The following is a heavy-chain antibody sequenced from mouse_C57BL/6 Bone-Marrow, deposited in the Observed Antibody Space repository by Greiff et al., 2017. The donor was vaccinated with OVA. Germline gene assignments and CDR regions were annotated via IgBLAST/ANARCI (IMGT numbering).Heavy chain of an antibody. CDR2: ISNGGGST. D-gene: IGHD1-1*02. CDR1: GFTFSDYY. CDR3: ARQGYYDSYAMDY. V-gene: IGHV5-12*01. Sequence: EVKVVESGGGLVQPGGSLKLSCAASGFTFSDYYMYWVRQTPEKRLEWVAYISNGGGSTYYPDTVKGRFTISRDNAKNTLYLQMSRLKSEDTAMYYCARQGYYDSYAMDYWGQGTSVTVSS. J-gene: IGHJ4*01.